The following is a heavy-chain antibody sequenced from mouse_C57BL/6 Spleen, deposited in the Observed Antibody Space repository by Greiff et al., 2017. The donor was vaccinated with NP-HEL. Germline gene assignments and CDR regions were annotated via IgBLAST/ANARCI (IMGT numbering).Heavy chain of an antibody. CDR3: ARDRFGAKAMDY. D-gene: IGHD1-1*01. CDR1: GYAFSSYW. Sequence: VQLQQSGAELVKPGASVKISCKASGYAFSSYWMNWVKQRPGKGLEWIGQIYPGDGDTNYNGKFKGKATLTADKSSSTAYMQLSSLTSEDSAVYFCARDRFGAKAMDYWGQGTSVTVSS. CDR2: IYPGDGDT. J-gene: IGHJ4*01. V-gene: IGHV1-80*01.